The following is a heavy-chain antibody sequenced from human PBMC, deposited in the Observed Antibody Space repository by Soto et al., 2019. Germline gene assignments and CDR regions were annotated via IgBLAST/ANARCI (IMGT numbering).Heavy chain of an antibody. CDR3: ARGPYYYGSGSYSLRRFFDY. D-gene: IGHD3-10*01. V-gene: IGHV4-34*01. CDR2: INHSGST. Sequence: SETLSLTCAVYGGSFSGYYWSWIRQPPGKGLEWIGEINHSGSTNYNPSLKSRVTISVDTSKNQFSLKLSSVTAADTAVYYCARGPYYYGSGSYSLRRFFDYWGQGTLVTVSS. J-gene: IGHJ4*02. CDR1: GGSFSGYY.